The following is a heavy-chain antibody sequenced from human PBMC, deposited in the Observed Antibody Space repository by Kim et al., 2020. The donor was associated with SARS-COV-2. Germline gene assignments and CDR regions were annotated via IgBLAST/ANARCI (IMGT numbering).Heavy chain of an antibody. J-gene: IGHJ4*02. Sequence: NPPLKSRVTISVDTSKNQFSLKLSSVTAADTAVYYCARLPGIAVAGAFAYWGQGTLVTVSS. V-gene: IGHV4-39*01. CDR3: ARLPGIAVAGAFAY. D-gene: IGHD6-19*01.